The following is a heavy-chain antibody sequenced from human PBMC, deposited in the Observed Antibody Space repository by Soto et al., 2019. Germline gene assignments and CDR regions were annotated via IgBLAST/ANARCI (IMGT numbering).Heavy chain of an antibody. CDR1: GGTFSSYA. V-gene: IGHV1-69*13. Sequence: SVKVSCKASGGTFSSYAISWVRQAPGQGLEWMGGIIPIFGTANYAQKFQGRVTITADESTSTAYMELSSLRSEDTAVYYCARTVREQLVRNWFDPWGQGTLVTVSS. CDR2: IIPIFGTA. J-gene: IGHJ5*02. CDR3: ARTVREQLVRNWFDP. D-gene: IGHD6-13*01.